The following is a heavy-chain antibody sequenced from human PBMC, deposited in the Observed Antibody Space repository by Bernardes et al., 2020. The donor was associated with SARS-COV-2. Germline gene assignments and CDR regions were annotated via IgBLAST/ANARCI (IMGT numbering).Heavy chain of an antibody. V-gene: IGHV3-74*01. J-gene: IGHJ3*02. Sequence: GGSLRLSCAASGFSFSIYWMHWIRQVPGKGLVWVSRINSGATSTTYADSVRGRFTVSRDDTKNTLYLQLNSLRADDTAVYYCARQKNPDAFDIWGQGTMVAVSS. CDR2: INSGATST. CDR1: GFSFSIYW. CDR3: ARQKNPDAFDI.